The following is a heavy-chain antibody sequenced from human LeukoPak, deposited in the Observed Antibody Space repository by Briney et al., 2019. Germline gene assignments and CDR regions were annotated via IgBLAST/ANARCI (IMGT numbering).Heavy chain of an antibody. V-gene: IGHV1-18*01. CDR3: ARGGPAGYCSSTSCYGGDI. Sequence: ASVKVSCKASGYTFTSYGISWVRQAPGQGLEWMGWISAYNGNTIYAQKFQGRVTMTEDTSTDTAYMELSSLRSEDTAVYYCARGGPAGYCSSTSCYGGDIWGQGTMVTVSS. CDR1: GYTFTSYG. J-gene: IGHJ3*02. D-gene: IGHD2-2*01. CDR2: ISAYNGNT.